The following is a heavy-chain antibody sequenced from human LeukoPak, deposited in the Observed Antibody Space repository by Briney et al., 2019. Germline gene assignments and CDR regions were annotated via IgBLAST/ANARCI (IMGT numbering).Heavy chain of an antibody. V-gene: IGHV3-7*01. CDR3: ARDGDSGWSLSH. Sequence: GGSLRLSCAASGFTFGSYWMTWVGQDPGKGREWVAIINFDGSEKYYADSLKGRFTISRDNAENSLYLQMNSLRADDTALYYCARDGDSGWSLSHWGQGTLVTVYS. J-gene: IGHJ4*02. CDR1: GFTFGSYW. CDR2: INFDGSEK. D-gene: IGHD6-13*01.